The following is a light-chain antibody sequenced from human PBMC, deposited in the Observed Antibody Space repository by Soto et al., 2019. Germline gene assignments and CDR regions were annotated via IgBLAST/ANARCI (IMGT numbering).Light chain of an antibody. J-gene: IGLJ3*02. CDR2: DVT. Sequence: QSALTQPRSVSGSPGQSVTISCTGTSSDVGNYNYVSWYQQHPGKVPKVMIYDVTKRPSGVPDRFSGSKSGNTASLTISGLQPEDEADYYCCSYVGRFVLWVFGGGTKVTVL. CDR1: SSDVGNYNY. CDR3: CSYVGRFVLWV. V-gene: IGLV2-11*01.